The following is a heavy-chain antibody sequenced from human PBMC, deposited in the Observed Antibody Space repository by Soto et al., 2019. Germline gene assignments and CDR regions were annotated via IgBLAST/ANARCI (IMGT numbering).Heavy chain of an antibody. CDR1: GGYIRSSSYY. V-gene: IGHV4-39*01. D-gene: IGHD6-19*01. Sequence: SETLCVTCTVSGGYIRSSSYYWGWISQPPGKGLEWIGSIYYSGSTYYNPSLKSRVTISVDTSKNQFSLKLSSVTAADTAVYYCARQGGSSGWYDYYYYGMDVWGQGTTVTVS. CDR2: IYYSGST. J-gene: IGHJ6*02. CDR3: ARQGGSSGWYDYYYYGMDV.